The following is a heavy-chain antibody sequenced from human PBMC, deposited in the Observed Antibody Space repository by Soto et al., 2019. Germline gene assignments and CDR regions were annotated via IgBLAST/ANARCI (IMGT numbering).Heavy chain of an antibody. V-gene: IGHV3-15*07. J-gene: IGHJ4*02. Sequence: EGQLVESGGGLVKPGGSLTLSCAASGFAFRNVWMHWVRQAPGQGLEWVGRIKSKLDGETIDYAAPVKGRFTISRDDSKNMLYLQMNSLKNEDTGVYYCTPLALKYNSDWYEFSDWGQGTLVTVSS. CDR2: IKSKLDGETI. D-gene: IGHD6-19*01. CDR3: TPLALKYNSDWYEFSD. CDR1: GFAFRNVW.